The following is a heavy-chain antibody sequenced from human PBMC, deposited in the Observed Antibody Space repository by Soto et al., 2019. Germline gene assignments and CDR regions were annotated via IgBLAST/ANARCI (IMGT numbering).Heavy chain of an antibody. J-gene: IGHJ5*02. CDR3: ARQAIAAAGTTKRSGWFDP. D-gene: IGHD6-13*01. V-gene: IGHV4-39*01. CDR2: IYYSGST. CDR1: GGSISSSSYY. Sequence: QLQLQESGPGLVKPSETLSLTCTVSGGSISSSSYYWGWIRQPPGKGLEWIGSIYYSGSTYYNPSLKSRVTISLDTSKNQFSLKLSSVTAADTAVYYCARQAIAAAGTTKRSGWFDPWGQGTLVTVSS.